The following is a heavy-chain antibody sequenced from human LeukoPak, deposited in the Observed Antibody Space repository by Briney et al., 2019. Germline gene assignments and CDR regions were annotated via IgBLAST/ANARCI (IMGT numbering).Heavy chain of an antibody. J-gene: IGHJ4*02. D-gene: IGHD3-22*01. V-gene: IGHV4-59*01. CDR2: IYYTGGT. CDR3: ARDRGDYDSSGYYGYFDY. Sequence: SETLSLTCTVSGGSISPFYWNWIRQPPGKGLEWIGYIYYTGGTSYSPSLNSRATISVDTSKNQFSLKLSSVTAADTAVYYCARDRGDYDSSGYYGYFDYWGQGALVTVSS. CDR1: GGSISPFY.